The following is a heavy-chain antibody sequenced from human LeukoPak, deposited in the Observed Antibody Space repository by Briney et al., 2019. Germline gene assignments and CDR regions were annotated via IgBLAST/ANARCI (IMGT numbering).Heavy chain of an antibody. CDR1: GYTFTSYG. CDR2: ISAYNGNT. Sequence: ASVKVSCKASGYTFTSYGISWVRQAPGQGLEWMGWISAYNGNTNYAQKLQGRVTMTTDTSTSTAYMELRSLRSDDTAVYYCARGDSYYGSGSYWHFDYWGQGTLVTISS. D-gene: IGHD3-10*01. V-gene: IGHV1-18*01. CDR3: ARGDSYYGSGSYWHFDY. J-gene: IGHJ4*02.